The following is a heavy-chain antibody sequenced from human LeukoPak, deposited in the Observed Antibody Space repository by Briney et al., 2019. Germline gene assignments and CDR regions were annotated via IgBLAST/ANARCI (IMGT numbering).Heavy chain of an antibody. D-gene: IGHD2-15*01. CDR1: GGSISSSSYY. Sequence: PSETLSLTCTVSGGSISSSSYYWGWIRQPPGKGLEWIGSIYYSGSTYYNPSLKSRVTISVDTSKNQFSLKLSSVTAADTAVYYCARHITEDVVVVAATSDSDYWGQGTLVTVSS. CDR3: ARHITEDVVVVAATSDSDY. J-gene: IGHJ4*02. CDR2: IYYSGST. V-gene: IGHV4-39*01.